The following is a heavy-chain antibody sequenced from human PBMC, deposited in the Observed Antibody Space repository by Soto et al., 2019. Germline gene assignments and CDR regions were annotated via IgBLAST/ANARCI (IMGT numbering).Heavy chain of an antibody. CDR2: IYYSGST. V-gene: IGHV4-30-4*01. CDR1: GGSISSGDYY. J-gene: IGHJ4*02. D-gene: IGHD3-3*01. Sequence: SSETLSLTCTVSGGSISSGDYYWSWIRQPPGKGLEWIGYIYYSGSTYYNPSLKSRVTISVDTSKNQFSLKLSSVTAADTAVYYCARSQYDFWSGYSNYYFDYWGQGTLVTVSS. CDR3: ARSQYDFWSGYSNYYFDY.